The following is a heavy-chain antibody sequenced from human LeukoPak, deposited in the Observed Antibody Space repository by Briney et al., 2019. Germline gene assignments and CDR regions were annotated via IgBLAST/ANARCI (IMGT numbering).Heavy chain of an antibody. CDR2: ISSSSSYI. CDR3: AREFTIFGLLCGFDY. Sequence: GGSLRLSCAASGFTFRTYDMSWVRQAPGKGLEWVSSISSSSSYIYYADSVKGRFTISRDNAKNSLYLQMNSLRAEDTAVYYCAREFTIFGLLCGFDYWGQGTLVTVSS. CDR1: GFTFRTYD. D-gene: IGHD3-3*01. V-gene: IGHV3-21*01. J-gene: IGHJ4*02.